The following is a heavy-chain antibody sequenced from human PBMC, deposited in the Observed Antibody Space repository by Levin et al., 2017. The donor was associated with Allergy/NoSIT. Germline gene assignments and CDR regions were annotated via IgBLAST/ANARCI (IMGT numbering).Heavy chain of an antibody. CDR1: GYVFTSYY. Sequence: TGGSLRLSCKVSGYVFTSYYIGWVRQMPGKGLEWLGIIYPADSATRYSPSFQGQVTLSVDKSINTAYLQWSSLEASDTAIYYCGRTDYSSTWYYGMDVWGQGITVTVSS. V-gene: IGHV5-51*01. J-gene: IGHJ6*02. CDR3: GRTDYSSTWYYGMDV. CDR2: IYPADSAT. D-gene: IGHD6-13*01.